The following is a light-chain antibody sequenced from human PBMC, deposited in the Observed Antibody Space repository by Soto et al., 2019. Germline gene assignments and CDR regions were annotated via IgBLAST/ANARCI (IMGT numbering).Light chain of an antibody. CDR2: GAS. CDR3: QQSGSSPWT. V-gene: IGKV3-20*01. J-gene: IGKJ1*01. CDR1: QTVSTNY. Sequence: VLTESPCAVSLSPGERATLSCRASQTVSTNYLAWYQQKPGQAPRLLIYGASKRATGIPDRFSGSGSGTDFTLTISKLEPEDFAVYYCQQSGSSPWTFGQGTKVDIK.